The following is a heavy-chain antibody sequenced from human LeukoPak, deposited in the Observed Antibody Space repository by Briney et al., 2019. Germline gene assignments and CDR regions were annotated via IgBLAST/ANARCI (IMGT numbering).Heavy chain of an antibody. CDR2: INHSGST. CDR1: GGSFSGYY. V-gene: IGHV4-34*01. J-gene: IGHJ6*02. Sequence: PSETLSLTCAVYGGSFSGYYWSWIRQPPGKGLEWIGEINHSGSTNYIPSLKSRATISVDTSKNQFSLKLSSVTAADTAVYYCARGLRGYYYGMDVWGQGTTVTVSS. CDR3: ARGLRGYYYGMDV.